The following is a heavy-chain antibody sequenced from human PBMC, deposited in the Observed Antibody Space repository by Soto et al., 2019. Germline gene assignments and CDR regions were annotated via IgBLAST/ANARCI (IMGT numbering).Heavy chain of an antibody. CDR2: IYYSGST. J-gene: IGHJ5*02. D-gene: IGHD3-3*01. Sequence: LCGGSISSGGYYWSWIRQHPGKGLEWIGYIYYSGSTYYNPSLKSRVTISVDTSKNQFSLKLSSVTAADTAVYYCEREYYDFWSGYWDWFDPWGQGTLVTVSS. V-gene: IGHV4-31*02. CDR1: GGSISSGGYY. CDR3: EREYYDFWSGYWDWFDP.